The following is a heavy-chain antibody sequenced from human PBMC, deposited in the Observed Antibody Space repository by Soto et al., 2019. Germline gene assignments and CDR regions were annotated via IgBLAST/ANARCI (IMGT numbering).Heavy chain of an antibody. CDR3: ARGIFEVDY. V-gene: IGHV4-59*01. Sequence: SETLSLTCTVSGDSISSFYWTWIRQPPGKGLEWIGYIYYSGSTNYNPSLKSRVTISVDTSKNQFSLKLSSVTAADTAVYYCARGIFEVDYRGQGTLVTVSS. J-gene: IGHJ4*02. D-gene: IGHD3-3*01. CDR2: IYYSGST. CDR1: GDSISSFY.